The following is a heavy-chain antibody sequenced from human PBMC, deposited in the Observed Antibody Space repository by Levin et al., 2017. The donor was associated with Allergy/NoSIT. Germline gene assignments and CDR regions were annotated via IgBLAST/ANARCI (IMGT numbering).Heavy chain of an antibody. CDR2: IKEDGSEG. J-gene: IGHJ4*02. Sequence: GGSLRLSCAASGFIFSDYCMTWVRQTPGKGLEWVANIKEDGSEGFYVDSVKGRFTVSRDKAGKSVFLQMNSLRAEDTAVYYCASLGSVVTSNGALDYWGQGALVTVSS. V-gene: IGHV3-7*01. CDR3: ASLGSVVTSNGALDY. CDR1: GFIFSDYC. D-gene: IGHD2-15*01.